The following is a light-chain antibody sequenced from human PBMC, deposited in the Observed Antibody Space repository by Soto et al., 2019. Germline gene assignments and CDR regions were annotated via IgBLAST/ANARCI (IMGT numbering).Light chain of an antibody. CDR1: QTVAYTS. V-gene: IGKV3-20*01. CDR3: LQYFTTPRT. Sequence: EIVLTQSPGILSLSPGARATLSCRASQTVAYTSLAWYQQRPGQAPRLLIYGTSTRATGTPDRFIGSGSGTAFTLTISRLEPEDFAVYYCLQYFTTPRTFGQGTKV. J-gene: IGKJ1*01. CDR2: GTS.